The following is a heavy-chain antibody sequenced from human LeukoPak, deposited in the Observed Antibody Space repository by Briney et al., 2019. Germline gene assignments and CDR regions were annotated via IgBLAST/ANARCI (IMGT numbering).Heavy chain of an antibody. Sequence: GGPLGPSCEASGLPLSSFEMNWFRKVPGKGLGWVSYISSSGSTIYYADSVKGRFTISRDNAKNSLYLQMNSLRAEDTAVYYCAELGITMIGGVWGKGTTVTISS. V-gene: IGHV3-48*03. CDR1: GLPLSSFE. CDR3: AELGITMIGGV. J-gene: IGHJ6*04. D-gene: IGHD3-10*02. CDR2: ISSSGSTI.